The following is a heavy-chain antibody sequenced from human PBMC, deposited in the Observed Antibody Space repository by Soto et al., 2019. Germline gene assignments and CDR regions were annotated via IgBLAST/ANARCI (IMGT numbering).Heavy chain of an antibody. J-gene: IGHJ4*02. D-gene: IGHD2-2*01. V-gene: IGHV3-33*01. CDR1: GFTFSSFG. Sequence: QVQLVESGGGVVQPGRSLRLSCAAAGFTFSSFGMDWVRQAPGKGLGWVAVIWHDGRNKYYADFVKGLFTISRDNSKNTLYLQMNSRRAEDTAVYYCASRSPALDYWGQGTLVTVSS. CDR3: ASRSPALDY. CDR2: IWHDGRNK.